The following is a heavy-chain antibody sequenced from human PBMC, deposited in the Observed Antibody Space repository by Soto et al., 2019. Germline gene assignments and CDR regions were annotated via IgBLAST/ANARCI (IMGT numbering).Heavy chain of an antibody. CDR1: GFTFSDYA. CDR3: AKGGRQWLVTSDFNY. Sequence: VQLVESGGGVVQPGRSLRLSCAASGFTFSDYAMHWVRQAPGKGLEWVAVVSHDGRNTHYADSVKGRFTISRDSSKNTVSLDLTSLRAEDTAVYYGAKGGRQWLVTSDFNYWGQGALVTVSS. CDR2: VSHDGRNT. J-gene: IGHJ4*02. V-gene: IGHV3-30*18. D-gene: IGHD6-19*01.